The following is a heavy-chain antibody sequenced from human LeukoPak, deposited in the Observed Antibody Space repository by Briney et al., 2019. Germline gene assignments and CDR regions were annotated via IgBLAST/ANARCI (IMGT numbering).Heavy chain of an antibody. CDR1: GGSFTTYY. CDR2: ISHNEFT. CDR3: ARRTRSITMVRGGGNWFDP. Sequence: SETLSLTCAVYGGSFTTYYWSWIRQPPGKGLEWIGEISHNEFTNYNPSLKNRVTITIDTSKNQFSLKLSSVTAADTAVYYCARRTRSITMVRGGGNWFDPWGQGTLVTVSS. V-gene: IGHV4-34*01. J-gene: IGHJ5*02. D-gene: IGHD3-10*01.